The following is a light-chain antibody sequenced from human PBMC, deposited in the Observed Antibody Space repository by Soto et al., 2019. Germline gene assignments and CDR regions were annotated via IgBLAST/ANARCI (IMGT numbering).Light chain of an antibody. Sequence: QGQKVTISCSGSSSNIGGNSVSWYQQLPGTAPKLLIYDDNKRPSGIPDRFSGSKSGTSATLGITGFQTGDEADYYCGSWDSSLSAYVFGTGTKVTVL. J-gene: IGLJ1*01. CDR3: GSWDSSLSAYV. CDR2: DDN. CDR1: SSNIGGNS. V-gene: IGLV1-51*01.